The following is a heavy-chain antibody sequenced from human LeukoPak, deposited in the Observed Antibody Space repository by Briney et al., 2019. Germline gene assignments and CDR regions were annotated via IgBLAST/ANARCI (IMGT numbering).Heavy chain of an antibody. CDR2: FDPEDGAT. CDR3: ARRSRTDPNYYYVWGSYRSPSYYFDY. Sequence: ASAKVSCEVSGYTPSELSMHCVRQAPGKGLERMGGFDPEDGATNNAQTSQGRDTMTQDTSTDTAYLEQRSLGSEDTAVYYCARRSRTDPNYYYVWGSYRSPSYYFDYGGQGPLVTVP. J-gene: IGHJ4*02. D-gene: IGHD3-16*02. V-gene: IGHV1-24*01. CDR1: GYTPSELS.